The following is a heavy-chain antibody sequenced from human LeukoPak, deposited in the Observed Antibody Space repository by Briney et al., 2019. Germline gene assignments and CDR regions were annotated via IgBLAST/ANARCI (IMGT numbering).Heavy chain of an antibody. Sequence: PSETLSLTCTVSGGSISSYYWSWIRQPPGKGLEWIGYIYYSGSTNYNPSLKSRVTLSVDTSKNQFSLKLSSVTAADTAVYYCARDGKYYYGMDVWGQGTTVTVSS. CDR1: GGSISSYY. CDR3: ARDGKYYYGMDV. CDR2: IYYSGST. J-gene: IGHJ6*02. D-gene: IGHD1-14*01. V-gene: IGHV4-59*01.